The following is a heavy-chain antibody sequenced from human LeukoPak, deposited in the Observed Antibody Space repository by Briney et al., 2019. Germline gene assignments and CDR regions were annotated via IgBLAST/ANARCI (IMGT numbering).Heavy chain of an antibody. V-gene: IGHV4-59*08. CDR1: GGSISSYY. CDR2: IYYSGST. Sequence: SETLSLTCTVSGGSISSYYWSWIRQPPGKGLEWIGYIYYSGSTNYSPSLKSRVTISVDTSKNQFSLKLSSVTAADTAVYYCARHVGGRPNMNWFDPWGQGTLVTVSS. CDR3: ARHVGGRPNMNWFDP. J-gene: IGHJ5*02. D-gene: IGHD3-16*01.